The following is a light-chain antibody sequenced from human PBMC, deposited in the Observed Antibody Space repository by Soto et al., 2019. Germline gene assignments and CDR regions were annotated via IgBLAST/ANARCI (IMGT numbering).Light chain of an antibody. CDR2: SVS. Sequence: ENVLAQSPGPLSLSPGERAXXXXRXSQSVSSNYLAWYQQKPGQAPRLLIDSVSIRATGIPDRFSGSGSGTDFTLTISRLEPEDPAVYYCQQYGSSPWTFGQGTKVDIK. CDR1: QSVSSNY. V-gene: IGKV3-20*01. J-gene: IGKJ1*01. CDR3: QQYGSSPWT.